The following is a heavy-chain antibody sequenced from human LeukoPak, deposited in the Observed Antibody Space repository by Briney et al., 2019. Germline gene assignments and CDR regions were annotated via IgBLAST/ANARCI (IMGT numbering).Heavy chain of an antibody. Sequence: SETLSLTCTVSGGSISSSSYYWGWIRQPPGKGLEWIGRIYTSGSTNYNPSLKSRVTMSVDTSKNQFSLKLSSVTAADTAVYYCARGHSSSWAETYYFDYWGQGTLVTVSS. CDR3: ARGHSSSWAETYYFDY. D-gene: IGHD6-13*01. J-gene: IGHJ4*02. CDR2: IYTSGST. CDR1: GGSISSSSYY. V-gene: IGHV4-61*05.